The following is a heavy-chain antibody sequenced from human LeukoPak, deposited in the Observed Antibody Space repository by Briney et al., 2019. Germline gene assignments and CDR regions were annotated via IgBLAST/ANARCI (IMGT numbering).Heavy chain of an antibody. Sequence: ASVTVSCKASGYRFNSYGITWVRQAPGQGLEWIGWISGYNGNTNYAQMFQDRVTMTTDTSTNTPYMELRSLRSDDTAMFYCTRDHPLRVGDISAFDFWGQGTMVVVSS. D-gene: IGHD3-10*01. CDR3: TRDHPLRVGDISAFDF. CDR2: ISGYNGNT. CDR1: GYRFNSYG. V-gene: IGHV1-18*01. J-gene: IGHJ3*01.